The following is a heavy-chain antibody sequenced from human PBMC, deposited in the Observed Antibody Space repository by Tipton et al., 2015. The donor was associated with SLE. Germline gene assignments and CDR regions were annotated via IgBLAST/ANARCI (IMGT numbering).Heavy chain of an antibody. Sequence: LSLSCAASGFTVSSNYMSWVRQAPGKGLEWIGEINHSGSTNYNPSLKSRVTISVDTSKNQFSLKLSSVTAADTAVYYCARGGPYYYGSGSSPAEYFQYWGQGTLVTVSS. J-gene: IGHJ1*01. D-gene: IGHD3-10*01. CDR1: GFTVSSNY. CDR3: ARGGPYYYGSGSSPAEYFQY. CDR2: INHSGST. V-gene: IGHV4-34*01.